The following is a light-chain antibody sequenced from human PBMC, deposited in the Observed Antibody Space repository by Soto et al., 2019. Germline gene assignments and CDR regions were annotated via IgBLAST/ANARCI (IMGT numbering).Light chain of an antibody. CDR1: QSVSSY. Sequence: EIVLTQSPATLSLSPGERATLSCRASQSVSSYXAXYQQKPGQAPRLLIYDASNRATGIPARFSGSGSGTDFTLTISSLEPXDFAVYYCQQRSNSYTFGXXTXXEIK. V-gene: IGKV3-11*01. CDR3: QQRSNSYT. J-gene: IGKJ2*01. CDR2: DAS.